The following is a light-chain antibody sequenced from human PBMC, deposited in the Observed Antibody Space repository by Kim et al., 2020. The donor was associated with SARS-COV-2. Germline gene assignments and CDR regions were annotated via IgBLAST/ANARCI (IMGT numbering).Light chain of an antibody. CDR1: SSNIGAGYD. V-gene: IGLV1-40*01. Sequence: RVTISCTGISSNIGAGYDVHWYQQLPGTAPKLLIYGNNNRPSGVPDRFSGSKSGTSASLAITGLQAEDEADYYCQSYDSSLSGVVFGGGTKLTVL. CDR3: QSYDSSLSGVV. J-gene: IGLJ2*01. CDR2: GNN.